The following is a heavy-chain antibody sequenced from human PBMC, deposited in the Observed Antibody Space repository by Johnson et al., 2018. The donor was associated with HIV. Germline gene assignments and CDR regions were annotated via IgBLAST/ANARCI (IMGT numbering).Heavy chain of an antibody. J-gene: IGHJ3*02. CDR2: LFSGGTI. CDR1: GFTVSSNY. D-gene: IGHD2-21*02. CDR3: ARAGYCGGDCGDAFDI. V-gene: IGHV3-53*01. Sequence: VQLVESGGGLIQPGGSLRLSCAASGFTVSSNYMSWVRQAPGKGLEWVSVLFSGGTIYFADSVKGRFTISRDNSKNTMYLQMNSLRAEDTALYYCARAGYCGGDCGDAFDIWGQGTMVTVSS.